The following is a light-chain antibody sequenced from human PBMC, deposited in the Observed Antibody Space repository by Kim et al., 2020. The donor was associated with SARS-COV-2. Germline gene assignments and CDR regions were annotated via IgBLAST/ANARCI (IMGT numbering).Light chain of an antibody. Sequence: SYELTQPPSVSVAPGKTATINCGGNNIGSKTVHWYQQKPGQAPLLVIYYNGDRPSGIPERFSGSNSGNTATLSISRVEAGDEADYYCQVWDSRSDHFVFGIGTKVTVL. CDR1: NIGSKT. CDR3: QVWDSRSDHFV. CDR2: YNG. J-gene: IGLJ1*01. V-gene: IGLV3-21*04.